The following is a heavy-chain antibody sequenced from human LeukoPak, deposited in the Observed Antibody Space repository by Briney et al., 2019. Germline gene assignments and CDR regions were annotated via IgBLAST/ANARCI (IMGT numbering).Heavy chain of an antibody. CDR2: ISAYNGNT. V-gene: IGHV1-18*01. Sequence: ASVKVSCKASGYTFTSYGISWVRQAPGQGLEWMGWISAYNGNTNYAQKLQGRVTMTTDASTSTAYMELSSLRSEDTAVYYCAREYYDSSGYPGNWFDPWGQGTLVTVSS. CDR3: AREYYDSSGYPGNWFDP. CDR1: GYTFTSYG. J-gene: IGHJ5*02. D-gene: IGHD3-22*01.